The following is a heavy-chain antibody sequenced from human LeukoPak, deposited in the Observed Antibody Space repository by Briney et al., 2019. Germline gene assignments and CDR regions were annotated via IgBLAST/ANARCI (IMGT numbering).Heavy chain of an antibody. D-gene: IGHD3-22*01. Sequence: SETLSLTCTVSGGSISSYYWSWIRQPPGKGLEWIGYIYYSGSTNYNPSLESRVTISVDTSKNQFSLKLSSVTAADTAVYYCASGYYDSSGHDYWGQGTLVTVSS. CDR1: GGSISSYY. CDR2: IYYSGST. J-gene: IGHJ4*02. CDR3: ASGYYDSSGHDY. V-gene: IGHV4-59*08.